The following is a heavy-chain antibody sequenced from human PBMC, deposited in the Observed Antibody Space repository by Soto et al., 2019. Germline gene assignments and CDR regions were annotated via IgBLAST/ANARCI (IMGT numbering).Heavy chain of an antibody. J-gene: IGHJ4*02. CDR1: GDTFTFYS. CDR2: INPILSMS. Sequence: QVQLVQSGAEVKKPGSSVRVSCKASGDTFTFYSINWVRQAPGLGLEWMGRINPILSMSNYAQRFQGRVTITADKSTSTAYIELSSLRSEDTAMYYCASSYGSGYRAFDYWGQGALVTLSS. CDR3: ASSYGSGYRAFDY. V-gene: IGHV1-69*02. D-gene: IGHD3-10*01.